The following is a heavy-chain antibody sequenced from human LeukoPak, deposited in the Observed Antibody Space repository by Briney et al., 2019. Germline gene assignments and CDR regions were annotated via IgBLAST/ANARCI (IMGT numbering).Heavy chain of an antibody. CDR3: ARDLLGEYYFDY. D-gene: IGHD3-10*01. Sequence: GGSLRLSCAASGFTISSNYMSWVRQAPGKGLEWVSVIYSGGSTYYADSVKGRFTISRDNSKNTLYLQMNSLRAEDTAVYYCARDLLGEYYFDYWGQGTLVTVSS. V-gene: IGHV3-66*01. J-gene: IGHJ4*02. CDR1: GFTISSNY. CDR2: IYSGGST.